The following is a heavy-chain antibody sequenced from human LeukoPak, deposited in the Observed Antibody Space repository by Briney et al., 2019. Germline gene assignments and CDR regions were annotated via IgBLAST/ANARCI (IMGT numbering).Heavy chain of an antibody. D-gene: IGHD2-2*01. V-gene: IGHV3-23*01. Sequence: GGSLRLSCVASGFTFSDYAMSWVRQAPGRGLEWVSTIRGTGATTYYATSVKGRFTISRDTSKKTLYLEMKSLRAEDTAVYYCARGREYQLDFDYWGQGTLATVSS. CDR1: GFTFSDYA. CDR2: IRGTGATT. CDR3: ARGREYQLDFDY. J-gene: IGHJ4*02.